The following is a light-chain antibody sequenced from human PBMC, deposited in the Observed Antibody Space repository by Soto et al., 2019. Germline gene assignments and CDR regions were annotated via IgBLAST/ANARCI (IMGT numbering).Light chain of an antibody. CDR2: DVT. V-gene: IGLV2-8*01. Sequence: QSVLAQPPSASGSPGQSVTISCTGTRSDIGGYNEVSWYQHHPGKAPKLMIYDVTKRPSGVSNRFSGSKSGNTASLTISGLRAEDEADYYCWSFAGSYNPVVFGGGT. J-gene: IGLJ2*01. CDR1: RSDIGGYNE. CDR3: WSFAGSYNPVV.